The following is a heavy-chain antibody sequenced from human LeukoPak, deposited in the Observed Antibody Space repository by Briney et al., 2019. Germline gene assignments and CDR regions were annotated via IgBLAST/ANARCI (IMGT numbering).Heavy chain of an antibody. D-gene: IGHD5-24*01. CDR1: GGSFSGYY. Sequence: SETLSLTCAAYGGSFSGYYWSWIRQPPGKGLEWIGEINHSGSTNYNPSLKSRVTISVDTSKNQFSLKLSSVTAADTAVYYCAGYAPGRDGYEWGQGTLVTVSS. V-gene: IGHV4-34*01. CDR2: INHSGST. CDR3: AGYAPGRDGYE. J-gene: IGHJ4*02.